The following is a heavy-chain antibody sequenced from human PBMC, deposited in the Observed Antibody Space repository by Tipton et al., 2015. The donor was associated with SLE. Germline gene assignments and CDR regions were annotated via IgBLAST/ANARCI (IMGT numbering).Heavy chain of an antibody. J-gene: IGHJ4*02. D-gene: IGHD5-24*01. CDR3: AKEGRDDGQVGYYFDY. V-gene: IGHV3-30*18. CDR2: IWYDGSNK. CDR1: GFTFSSYG. Sequence: SLRLSCAASGFTFSSYGMHWVRQAPGKGLEWVAVIWYDGSNKYYADSVKGRFTISRDNSKNTLYLQMNSLRAEDTAVYYCAKEGRDDGQVGYYFDYWGQGTLVTVSS.